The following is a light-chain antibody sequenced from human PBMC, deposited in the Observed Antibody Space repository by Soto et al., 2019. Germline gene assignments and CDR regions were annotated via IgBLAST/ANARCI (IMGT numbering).Light chain of an antibody. CDR1: QYISTY. J-gene: IGKJ1*01. V-gene: IGKV1-39*01. CDR2: VAS. CDR3: QESYRTS. Sequence: IQVTQSPSSLSASVGDSLTITCRASQYISTYLNWYQQKPGKAPKLLIYVASNLQSGVPSRCSGSGSGTDFTLTISRLQPEDISTYYCQESYRTSFGQGTKVDI.